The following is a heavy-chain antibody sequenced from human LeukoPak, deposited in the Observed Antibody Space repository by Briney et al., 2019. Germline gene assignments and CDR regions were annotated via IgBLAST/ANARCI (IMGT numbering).Heavy chain of an antibody. CDR2: INPSGGST. CDR3: ARLAARTFDY. V-gene: IGHV1-46*01. D-gene: IGHD6-13*01. CDR1: GYTFTNYY. J-gene: IGHJ4*02. Sequence: GASVNVSCKASGYTFTNYYIYWVRQAPGQGLEWMGRINPSGGSTNYAQKFQGRVTLTRDTSTSTVYMELSSLRSGDTAVFYCARLAARTFDYWGQGTLVTVSS.